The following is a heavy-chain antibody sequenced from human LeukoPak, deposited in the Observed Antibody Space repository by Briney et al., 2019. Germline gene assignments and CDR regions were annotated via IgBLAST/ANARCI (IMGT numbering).Heavy chain of an antibody. CDR2: ISDAGSEK. J-gene: IGHJ4*02. V-gene: IGHV3-30*18. CDR1: GFSFSNYV. CDR3: AKNVGRDGYNDYFDY. D-gene: IGHD5-24*01. Sequence: GGSLRLSCAASGFSFSNYVVHWVRQAPGKGLEWVAVISDAGSEKHYADSVKGRFTISRDNSKNTVYLQMNSLRPEDTAVYYCAKNVGRDGYNDYFDYWGQGTLVTVSS.